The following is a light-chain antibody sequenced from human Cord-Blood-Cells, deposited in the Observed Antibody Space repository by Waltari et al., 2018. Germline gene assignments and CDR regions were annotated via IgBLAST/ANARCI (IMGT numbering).Light chain of an antibody. J-gene: IGKJ3*01. CDR2: GAS. Sequence: EIVMTQSPATLSVSPGERATLSCRASQSVSSNLAWYQQKPGQAPRLLIYGASTRATGIPARFIGSGSGTEVTRTNSSLQSEDFAVYYGQQYNNWPPSVTVGPGTKVDIK. CDR3: QQYNNWPPSVT. CDR1: QSVSSN. V-gene: IGKV3-15*01.